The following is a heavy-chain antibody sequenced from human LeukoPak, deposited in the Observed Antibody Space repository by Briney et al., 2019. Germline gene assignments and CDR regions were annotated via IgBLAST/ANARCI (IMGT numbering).Heavy chain of an antibody. V-gene: IGHV1-69*13. D-gene: IGHD3-22*01. J-gene: IGHJ3*02. Sequence: SVKVSCKASGDTVNNYAISWVRRAPGQGLEWMGEIIPLFGRAEYAQNFQGKFTMSADESTRTAFMEPSSLRSEDTALYYCARRLLTPGGALDIWGQGTMVTVSS. CDR2: IIPLFGRA. CDR1: GDTVNNYA. CDR3: ARRLLTPGGALDI.